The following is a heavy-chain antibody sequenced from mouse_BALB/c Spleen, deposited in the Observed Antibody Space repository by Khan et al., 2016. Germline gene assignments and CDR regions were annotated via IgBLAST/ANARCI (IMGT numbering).Heavy chain of an antibody. D-gene: IGHD1-1*01. J-gene: IGHJ3*01. CDR1: GYTFTSYW. CDR3: ARRGYGTWFAY. V-gene: IGHV1-69*01. CDR2: IDPSDSET. Sequence: QVQLQQSGTELVIPGAPVKLSCKASGYTFTSYWMNWVKQRPGRGLEWIGRIDPSDSETHYNQKFKDKATLTVDISSSTAYIQLHSLTSDDSAVYYCARRGYGTWFAYWGQGTLVTVSA.